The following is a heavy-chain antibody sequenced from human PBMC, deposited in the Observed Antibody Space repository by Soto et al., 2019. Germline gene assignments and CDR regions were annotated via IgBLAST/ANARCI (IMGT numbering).Heavy chain of an antibody. J-gene: IGHJ4*02. D-gene: IGHD3-16*02. CDR3: ALWRRGSYSYTPYDFGY. Sequence: ALVKVSRKASGYTITSYPMGWVRQAPGQRLEWMGWINAGNGNTKYSQKFQGRVTITRDTSASTAYMELSSLRSEDTAVYYFALWRRGSYSYTPYDFGYWGQGTLGTVSS. CDR2: INAGNGNT. CDR1: GYTITSYP. V-gene: IGHV1-3*01.